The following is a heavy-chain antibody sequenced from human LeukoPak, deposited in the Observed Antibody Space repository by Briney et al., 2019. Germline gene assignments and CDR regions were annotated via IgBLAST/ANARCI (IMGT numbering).Heavy chain of an antibody. CDR3: ASLCSGGSCYLDY. CDR1: GGTFSSYA. CDR2: IIPIFGTA. D-gene: IGHD2-15*01. Sequence: ASVKVSCKASGGTFSSYAIIWVRQAPGQGLEWIGRIIPIFGTANYAQKFQGRVTITTDESTSTAYMELSSLRSEDTAVYYCASLCSGGSCYLDYWGQGTLVTVSS. V-gene: IGHV1-69*05. J-gene: IGHJ4*02.